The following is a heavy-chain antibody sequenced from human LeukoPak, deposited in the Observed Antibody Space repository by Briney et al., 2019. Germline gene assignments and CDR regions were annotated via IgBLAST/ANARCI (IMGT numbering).Heavy chain of an antibody. D-gene: IGHD2-2*01. CDR2: ISPIFGTA. V-gene: IGHV1-69*05. CDR1: GGTFSSYA. J-gene: IGHJ6*03. Sequence: SVKVSCKASGGTFSSYAISWVRQAPGQGLEWLGGISPIFGTANYAQKFQGRVTITTDESTSTAYMELSSLRSEDTAVYYCARDPIWDCSSTSCSLGGGDYYYYMDVWGKGTTVTVSS. CDR3: ARDPIWDCSSTSCSLGGGDYYYYMDV.